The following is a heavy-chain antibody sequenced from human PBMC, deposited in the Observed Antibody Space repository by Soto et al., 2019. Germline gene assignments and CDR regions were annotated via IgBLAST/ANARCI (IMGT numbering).Heavy chain of an antibody. V-gene: IGHV4-34*01. CDR3: AIGRGAVAGRYYLDV. CDR2: INHSGST. D-gene: IGHD6-19*01. Sequence: SETLSLSCAVYGGSFSGYYWSGIRQPPGKGLEWIGEINHSGSTNYNPSLKSRVTISVDTSKNQFSLKLSSVTAADTAVYYCAIGRGAVAGRYYLDVWGKATTVTVSS. CDR1: GGSFSGYY. J-gene: IGHJ6*03.